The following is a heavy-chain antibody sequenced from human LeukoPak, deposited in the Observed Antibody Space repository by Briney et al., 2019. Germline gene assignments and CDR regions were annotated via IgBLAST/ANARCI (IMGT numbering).Heavy chain of an antibody. V-gene: IGHV4-38-2*01. CDR1: GYSISSGYY. J-gene: IGHJ3*02. Sequence: PSETLSLTCAVSGYSISSGYYWGWIRQPPGQGLEWIGSIDHSGSTYCNPSLKSRVTISVDTSKNQFSLKLSSVTAADTAVYYCARFSAMYAFDIWGQGTMVTVSS. CDR3: ARFSAMYAFDI. D-gene: IGHD2-2*01. CDR2: IDHSGST.